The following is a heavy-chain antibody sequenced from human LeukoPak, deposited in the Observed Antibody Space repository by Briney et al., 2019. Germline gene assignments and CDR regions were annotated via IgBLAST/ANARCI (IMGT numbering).Heavy chain of an antibody. CDR3: AREYSSSPGSEAFDI. CDR2: ISSSSSYI. Sequence: GGSLRLSCAASGFTFSSYSMNWVRQAPGKGLEWVSSISSSSSYIYYADSVKGRFTISRDNAKNSLYLQMNSLRAEDTAVYYCAREYSSSPGSEAFDIWGQGTMVTVSS. CDR1: GFTFSSYS. J-gene: IGHJ3*02. V-gene: IGHV3-21*01. D-gene: IGHD6-6*01.